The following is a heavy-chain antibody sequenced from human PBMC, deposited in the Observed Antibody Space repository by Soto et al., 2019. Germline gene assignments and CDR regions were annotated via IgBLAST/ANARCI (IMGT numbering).Heavy chain of an antibody. J-gene: IGHJ6*02. CDR3: AKDKGLRFFELSPTDV. V-gene: IGHV3-23*01. CDR1: GFTFSSYA. D-gene: IGHD3-3*01. CDR2: ISGSGGST. Sequence: LRLSCAASGFTFSSYAMSWVRQAPGKGLEWVSAISGSGGSTYYADSVKGRFTISRDNSKNTLYLQMNSLRAEDTAVYYCAKDKGLRFFELSPTDVCGQGTTVTVSS.